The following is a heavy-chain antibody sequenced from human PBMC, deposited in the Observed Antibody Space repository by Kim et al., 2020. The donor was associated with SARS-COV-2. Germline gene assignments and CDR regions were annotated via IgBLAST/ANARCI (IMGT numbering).Heavy chain of an antibody. CDR3: ARAVVQWGLGYPGGY. V-gene: IGHV7-4-1*02. Sequence: ASVKVSCKASGYTFSSYAMNWVRQAPGQGLEWMGWINTKTGKPTYAQGFTGRFVFSLDASVSTPYLQINSLKAEDTAVYYCARAVVQWGLGYPGGYWGQGTLVTVSS. J-gene: IGHJ4*02. CDR2: INTKTGKP. D-gene: IGHD1-1*01. CDR1: GYTFSSYA.